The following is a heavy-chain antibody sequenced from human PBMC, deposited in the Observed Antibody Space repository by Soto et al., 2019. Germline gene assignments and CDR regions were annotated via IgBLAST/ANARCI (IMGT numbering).Heavy chain of an antibody. CDR2: ISGSGDGT. V-gene: IGHV3-23*01. D-gene: IGHD3-22*01. Sequence: GGSLRLSCAASGFTVNSHVMSWVRQAPGKGLEWVSSISGSGDGTYYGDSVKGRFTISRGSSSSTVYLEMNNLRGEDTAVYFCTRSRGFGVIDVCGQGSTVTVSS. J-gene: IGHJ6*02. CDR1: GFTVNSHV. CDR3: TRSRGFGVIDV.